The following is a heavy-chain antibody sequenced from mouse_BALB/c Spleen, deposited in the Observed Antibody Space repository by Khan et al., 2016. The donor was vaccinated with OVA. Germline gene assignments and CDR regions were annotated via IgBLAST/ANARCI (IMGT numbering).Heavy chain of an antibody. J-gene: IGHJ3*01. CDR1: GYTFSSSW. Sequence: QVQLQQPGAELVRPGSSVKISCKASGYTFSSSWMNWVKHRPGQGLEWIGQIYPGNDDTDYNGKFKGKATLTADKSSRTAYMQLTSLTSEASAVYFWARYFGSRFAYWGQGTLVTVSA. CDR2: IYPGNDDT. D-gene: IGHD1-1*01. CDR3: ARYFGSRFAY. V-gene: IGHV1-80*01.